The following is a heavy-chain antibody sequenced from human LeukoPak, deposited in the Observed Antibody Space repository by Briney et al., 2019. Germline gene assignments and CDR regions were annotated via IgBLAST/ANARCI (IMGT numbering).Heavy chain of an antibody. J-gene: IGHJ4*02. CDR2: IKQDGSEK. V-gene: IGHV3-7*01. D-gene: IGHD4-17*01. Sequence: PGGSLRLSCAASGFAFSSYWMSWVRQAPGKGLEWVANIKQDGSEKYYVDSVKGRFTISRDNAKNSLYLQMNSLRAEDTAVYYCARSNDYGDPEYNDYWGQGTLVTVSS. CDR3: ARSNDYGDPEYNDY. CDR1: GFAFSSYW.